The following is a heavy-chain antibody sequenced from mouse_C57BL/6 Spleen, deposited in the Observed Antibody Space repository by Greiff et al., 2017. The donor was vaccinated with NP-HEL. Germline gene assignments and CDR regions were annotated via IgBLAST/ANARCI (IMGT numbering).Heavy chain of an antibody. CDR1: GFNIKDYY. CDR3: TTKALNYDGYSY. D-gene: IGHD2-3*01. CDR2: IDPEDGDT. J-gene: IGHJ3*01. Sequence: VHVKQSGAELVRPGASVKLSCTASGFNIKDYYMHWVKQRPEQGLEWIGRIDPEDGDTEYAPKFQGKATMTADTSSNTAYLQLSSLTSEDTAVYYCTTKALNYDGYSYWGQGTLVTVSA. V-gene: IGHV14-1*01.